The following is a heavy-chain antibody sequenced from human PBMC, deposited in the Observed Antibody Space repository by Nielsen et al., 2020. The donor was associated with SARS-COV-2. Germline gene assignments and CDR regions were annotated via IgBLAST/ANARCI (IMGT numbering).Heavy chain of an antibody. CDR1: VYTFTSYG. CDR3: ARGVVVVPAAPKVSYYYYGMDV. D-gene: IGHD2-2*01. V-gene: IGHV1-18*01. CDR2: ISSYNGNT. Sequence: ASVKVSCMASVYTFTSYGISWVRQPPGQGLEWMGWISSYNGNTNFAQKLQGRVTMTTDTSTSTPYMELRSLRSDDTAVYYCARGVVVVPAAPKVSYYYYGMDVWGQGTTVTVSS. J-gene: IGHJ6*02.